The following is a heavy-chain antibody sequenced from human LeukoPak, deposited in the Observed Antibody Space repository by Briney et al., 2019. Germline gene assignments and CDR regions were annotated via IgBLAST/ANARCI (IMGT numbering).Heavy chain of an antibody. CDR3: ARDYSSGWYAVY. CDR2: IKQDGSER. J-gene: IGHJ4*02. V-gene: IGHV3-7*01. Sequence: PGGSLRLSCAASGFTFSSYWMSWVRQAPGRGLEWVANIKQDGSERYYVDSVKGRFTISRDNAKNSLYLRMNSLRAEDTAVYYCARDYSSGWYAVYWGQGTLVTVSS. CDR1: GFTFSSYW. D-gene: IGHD6-19*01.